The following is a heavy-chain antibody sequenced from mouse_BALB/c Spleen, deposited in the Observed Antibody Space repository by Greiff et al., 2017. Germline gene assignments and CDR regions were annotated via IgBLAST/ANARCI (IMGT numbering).Heavy chain of an antibody. CDR3: ARGDYGSSPSFDY. D-gene: IGHD1-1*01. Sequence: VKVVESGPGLVAPSQSLSITCTVSGFSLTGYGVNWVRQPPGKGLEWLGMIWGDGSTDYNSALKSRLSISKDNSKSQVFLKMNSLQTDDTARYYCARGDYGSSPSFDYWGQGTTLTVSS. CDR2: IWGDGST. V-gene: IGHV2-6-7*01. CDR1: GFSLTGYG. J-gene: IGHJ2*01.